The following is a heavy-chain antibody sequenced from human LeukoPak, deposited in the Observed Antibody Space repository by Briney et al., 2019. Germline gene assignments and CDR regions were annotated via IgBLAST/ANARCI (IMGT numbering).Heavy chain of an antibody. Sequence: SETLSLTCTVSGGSISSGGYYWSWIRQHPGKGLEWIGYIYYSGSTYYNPSLKSRVTISVDTSKNQFSLKLSSVTAADTAVYYCARGDSNYPDYYYYYYMDVWGKGTTVTVSS. V-gene: IGHV4-31*03. CDR2: IYYSGST. D-gene: IGHD4-11*01. J-gene: IGHJ6*03. CDR3: ARGDSNYPDYYYYYYMDV. CDR1: GGSISSGGYY.